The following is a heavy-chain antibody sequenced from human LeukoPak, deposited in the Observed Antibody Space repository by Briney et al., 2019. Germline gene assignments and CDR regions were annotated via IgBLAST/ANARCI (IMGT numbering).Heavy chain of an antibody. D-gene: IGHD6-19*01. Sequence: ASVKVSCKASGYTFTSYGISWVRQAPGQGLEWMGWINTYNGNTNYAQKLQGRVTMTTDTSTRTAYMELRSLRSDDTAVYYCARGGGIAVLSWFDPWGQGTLVTVSS. CDR1: GYTFTSYG. CDR2: INTYNGNT. CDR3: ARGGGIAVLSWFDP. V-gene: IGHV1-18*01. J-gene: IGHJ5*02.